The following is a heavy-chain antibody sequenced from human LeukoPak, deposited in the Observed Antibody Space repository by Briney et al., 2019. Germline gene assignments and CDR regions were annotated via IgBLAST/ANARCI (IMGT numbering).Heavy chain of an antibody. CDR2: ISGSGGST. Sequence: GGSLRLSCAASGFTFSSYAMTWVRQAPGKGLEWVSGISGSGGSTYYADSVKGRFTISRDNSKNMLYLQMNSLRAEDTAVYYCAKDLRRMVRGVIISGAFDYWGQGTLVTVSS. J-gene: IGHJ4*02. V-gene: IGHV3-23*01. D-gene: IGHD3-10*01. CDR1: GFTFSSYA. CDR3: AKDLRRMVRGVIISGAFDY.